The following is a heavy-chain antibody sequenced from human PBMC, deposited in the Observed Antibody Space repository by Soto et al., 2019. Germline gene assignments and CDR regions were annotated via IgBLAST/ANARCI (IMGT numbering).Heavy chain of an antibody. V-gene: IGHV1-18*01. CDR3: ARVRSSYLGSGYDGDDFDI. CDR2: VSAHNGNT. Sequence: QVPLVQSGAEVKKPGASVKVSCKASGYSFTSYGITWVRQAPGQGLEWMGWVSAHNGNTNYAQNLQGRVTMTTDTSTSTAYLERRRLRSEDTAEYGYARVRSSYLGSGYDGDDFDICGQGTMVTVSS. D-gene: IGHD3-10*01. J-gene: IGHJ3*02. CDR1: GYSFTSYG.